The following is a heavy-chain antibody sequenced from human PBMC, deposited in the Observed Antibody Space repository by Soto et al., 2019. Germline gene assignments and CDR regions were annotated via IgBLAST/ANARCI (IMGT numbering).Heavy chain of an antibody. J-gene: IGHJ5*02. CDR2: INPNSGGT. V-gene: IGHV1-2*04. CDR3: ARGLAYCGGDCYNWFDP. CDR1: GYTFTGYY. Sequence: ASLKVSCKASGYTFTGYYMHWVRQAPGQGLEWMGWINPNSGGTNYAQKFQGWVTMTRDTSISTAYMELSRLRSDDTAVYYCARGLAYCGGDCYNWFDPWGQGTLVTVSS. D-gene: IGHD2-21*02.